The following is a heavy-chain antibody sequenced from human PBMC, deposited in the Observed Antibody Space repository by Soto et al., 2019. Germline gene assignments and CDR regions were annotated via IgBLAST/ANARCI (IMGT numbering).Heavy chain of an antibody. D-gene: IGHD5-18*01. CDR1: GYTFTSYG. CDR3: AREGYSYGYLDYYYGMDV. CDR2: ISAYNGNT. V-gene: IGHV1-18*04. Sequence: ASVKVSCKASGYTFTSYGISCVRQAPGQGLEWMGWISAYNGNTNYAQKLQGRVTMTTDTSTSTAYMELRSLRSDDTAVYYCAREGYSYGYLDYYYGMDVWGQGTTVTVSS. J-gene: IGHJ6*02.